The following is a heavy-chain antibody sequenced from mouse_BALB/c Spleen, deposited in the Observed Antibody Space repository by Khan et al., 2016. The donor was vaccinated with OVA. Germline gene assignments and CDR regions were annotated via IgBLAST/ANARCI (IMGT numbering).Heavy chain of an antibody. V-gene: IGHV2-6-5*01. Sequence: QVQLKQSGPGLVAPSQNLSITCTVSGFSFSDYGVSWIRQPPGKGLEWLGVLWGGGSTYYYSVLISRLSISTDNSKSQVFLKMNSRQSEDTAMYYCAREVWSYYYALDYWGQGTSVTVSS. CDR3: AREVWSYYYALDY. CDR2: LWGGGST. CDR1: GFSFSDYG. J-gene: IGHJ4*01.